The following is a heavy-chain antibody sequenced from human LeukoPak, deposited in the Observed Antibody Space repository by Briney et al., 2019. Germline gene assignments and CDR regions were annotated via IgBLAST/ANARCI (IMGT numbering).Heavy chain of an antibody. CDR3: ARDLDGYRSGNGA. CDR1: GFTFSSYG. CDR2: INTDGSST. V-gene: IGHV3-74*01. Sequence: PGGSLRLSCAASGFTFSSYGMHWVRQAPGKGLVWDSRINTDGSSTDYADSVKGRFTISRDNAKNTLYLQMNSLRAEDTAVYYCARDLDGYRSGNGAWGQGTLVTVSS. J-gene: IGHJ5*02. D-gene: IGHD5-12*01.